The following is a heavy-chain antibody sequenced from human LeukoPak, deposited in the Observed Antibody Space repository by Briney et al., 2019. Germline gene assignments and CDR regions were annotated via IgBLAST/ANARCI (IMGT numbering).Heavy chain of an antibody. D-gene: IGHD1-26*01. CDR1: GFTFSNAW. J-gene: IGHJ4*02. CDR3: VTRISGVAY. V-gene: IGHV3-15*07. CDR2: VKSKTDGETT. Sequence: GGSLRLSCAASGFTFSNAWMNWVRQAPGKGLEWVGRVKSKTDGETTDYTAPVKGRFIVSRDDSKNTLFLEMNSLKTEDTAVYFCVTRISGVAYWGQGTLVTVSS.